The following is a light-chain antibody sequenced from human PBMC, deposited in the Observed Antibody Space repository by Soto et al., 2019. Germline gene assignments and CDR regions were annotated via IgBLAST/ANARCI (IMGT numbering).Light chain of an antibody. CDR2: DVS. V-gene: IGLV2-14*01. J-gene: IGLJ2*01. Sequence: QSALTQPASVSGSPGQSITISCTGTSSDVGGYNYVSWYQQHPGKAPKLMIYDVSNRPSGVSSRFSGSKSGNTASLTISGLQAEDEADYYCSSYTSSSTLVFGGGTKLTGL. CDR3: SSYTSSSTLV. CDR1: SSDVGGYNY.